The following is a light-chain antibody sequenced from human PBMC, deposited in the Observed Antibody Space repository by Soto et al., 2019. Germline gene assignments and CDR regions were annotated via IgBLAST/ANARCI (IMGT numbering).Light chain of an antibody. V-gene: IGLV4-69*01. CDR3: QTWGTGIHVV. Sequence: QPVLTQSPSASASLGASVKLTCTLSSGHSSYAIAWHQQQPEKGPRYLMKLDSDGSHTKGDAIPDRFSGSSSGAERYLPIARLQSEDEADYYCQTWGTGIHVVFGGGTKVTVL. CDR1: SGHSSYA. CDR2: LDSDGSH. J-gene: IGLJ2*01.